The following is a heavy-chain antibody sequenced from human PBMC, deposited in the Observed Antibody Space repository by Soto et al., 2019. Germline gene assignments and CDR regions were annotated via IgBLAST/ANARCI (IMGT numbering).Heavy chain of an antibody. CDR2: IYHSRNT. Sequence: PSETLTLPXAVWGGSFSSHNWWWWVHPPPGEGLGWSGEIYHSRNTNYNPSLKSRVTISVDKSKNQFSLKLSSVTAADTAVYYCASRYCSNTSCSLYYYYYGMDVWGQGTTVTVSS. J-gene: IGHJ6*02. V-gene: IGHV4-4*02. CDR1: GGSFSSHNW. CDR3: ASRYCSNTSCSLYYYYYGMDV. D-gene: IGHD2-2*01.